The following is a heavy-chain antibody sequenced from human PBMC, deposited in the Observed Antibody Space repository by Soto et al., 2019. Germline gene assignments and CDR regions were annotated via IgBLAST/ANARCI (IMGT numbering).Heavy chain of an antibody. CDR3: ARDGYYDSSGYYYSGEY. D-gene: IGHD3-22*01. J-gene: IGHJ4*02. CDR1: GYTFTSYG. CDR2: ISAYNGNT. V-gene: IGHV1-18*04. Sequence: ASVKVSCKASGYTFTSYGISWVRQAPGQGLEWMGWISAYNGNTNYAQKIQGRVTMTTDTSTSTAYMELRSLRSDDTAVYYCARDGYYDSSGYYYSGEYWGQGTLVTVSS.